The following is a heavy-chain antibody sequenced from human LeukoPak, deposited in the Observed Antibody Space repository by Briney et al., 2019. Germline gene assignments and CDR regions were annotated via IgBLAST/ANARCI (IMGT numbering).Heavy chain of an antibody. Sequence: GGSLRLSCAASGFTFSSYAMNWVRQAPGKGLEWVSVISGSGGSTDYADSVKGRFTISRDNSKNTLYLQMNSLRAEDTAVYYCAKDGVSMVRGYYFDYWGQGTLVTVSS. D-gene: IGHD3-10*01. CDR1: GFTFSSYA. J-gene: IGHJ4*02. V-gene: IGHV3-23*01. CDR2: ISGSGGST. CDR3: AKDGVSMVRGYYFDY.